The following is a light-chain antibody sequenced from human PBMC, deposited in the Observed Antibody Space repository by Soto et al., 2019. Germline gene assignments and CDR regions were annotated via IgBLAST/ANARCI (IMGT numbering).Light chain of an antibody. V-gene: IGLV2-14*01. CDR2: EVT. CDR1: RSDFGAYNY. Sequence: QSALTQPGSVSGSRGQSIAISCTGTRSDFGAYNYVSWYQQHPGKAPKLMISEVTNRPSGVSDRFSGSKSGNTASLTISGLQAEDEADYYCSSFTSRFTFVFGTGTKVTVL. J-gene: IGLJ1*01. CDR3: SSFTSRFTFV.